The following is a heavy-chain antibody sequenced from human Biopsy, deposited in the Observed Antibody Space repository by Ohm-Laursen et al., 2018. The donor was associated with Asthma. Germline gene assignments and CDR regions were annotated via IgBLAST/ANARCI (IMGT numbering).Heavy chain of an antibody. V-gene: IGHV5-51*01. Sequence: GESLKISCKASGYIFTSYWIGWVRQMPGKGLEWMGIIFPGDSDTIYSPSSQGQVTISADKSISTAYLQWSSLKASDTAIYYCARLAYGSGSFFDFWGQGTLVTVSS. CDR1: GYIFTSYW. CDR3: ARLAYGSGSFFDF. J-gene: IGHJ4*02. CDR2: IFPGDSDT. D-gene: IGHD3-10*01.